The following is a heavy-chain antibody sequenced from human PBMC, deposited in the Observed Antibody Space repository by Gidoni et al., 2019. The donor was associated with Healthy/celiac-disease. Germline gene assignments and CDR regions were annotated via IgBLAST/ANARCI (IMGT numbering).Heavy chain of an antibody. D-gene: IGHD5-18*01. V-gene: IGHV3-23*01. CDR2: ISGRGGST. CDR1: GFTFSSYA. CDR3: AKRRDGYSGYFDY. Sequence: EVQLLESGGGLVQPGGSLRLSCAASGFTFSSYAMSWVRQAPGKGLGWVSGISGRGGSTYYADSVKGRFTISRDNSKNTLYLQMNSLRAEDTAVYYCAKRRDGYSGYFDYWGQGTLVTVSS. J-gene: IGHJ4*02.